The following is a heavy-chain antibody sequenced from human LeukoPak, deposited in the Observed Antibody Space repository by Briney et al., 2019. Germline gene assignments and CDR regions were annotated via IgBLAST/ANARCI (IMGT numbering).Heavy chain of an antibody. V-gene: IGHV3-23*01. D-gene: IGHD2-2*01. CDR2: IGGSDDTT. CDR1: GFSLRTYA. J-gene: IGHJ4*02. Sequence: GQSLRLSRAASGFSLRTYAMNWVRQVPGKGLEWVSSIGGSDDTTYYADSVKGRFTISSDFSTNTVSLQMTSLRAEDTAVYFCAKGLVVNDNYFDNWGQGTLVTVSS. CDR3: AKGLVVNDNYFDN.